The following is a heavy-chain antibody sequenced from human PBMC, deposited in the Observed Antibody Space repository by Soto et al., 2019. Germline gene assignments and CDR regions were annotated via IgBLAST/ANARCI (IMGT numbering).Heavy chain of an antibody. CDR1: GGSFSGYY. V-gene: IGHV4-34*01. Sequence: QVQLQQWGAGLLKPSETLSLTCAVYGGSFSGYYWSWIRQPPGKGLEWIGEINHSGSTNYNPSLKSRVTISVDTSKNQFSLKLSSVTAAGTAVYYCARPFTPIVVVAATDAFDIWGQGTMVTVSS. J-gene: IGHJ3*02. CDR2: INHSGST. D-gene: IGHD2-15*01. CDR3: ARPFTPIVVVAATDAFDI.